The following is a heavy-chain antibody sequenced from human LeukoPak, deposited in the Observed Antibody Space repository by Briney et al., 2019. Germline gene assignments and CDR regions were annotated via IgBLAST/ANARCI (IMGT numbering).Heavy chain of an antibody. CDR2: IYSGGST. Sequence: GGSLRLSCAASGFTVSSNYMSWVRQAPGKGLEWVSVIYSGGSTYYADSVKGRFTISRDNSKNTLYLQMNSLRAEDTAVYYCAKHYIAAAAYYFDYWGQGTLVTVSS. D-gene: IGHD6-13*01. CDR3: AKHYIAAAAYYFDY. J-gene: IGHJ4*02. V-gene: IGHV3-53*01. CDR1: GFTVSSNY.